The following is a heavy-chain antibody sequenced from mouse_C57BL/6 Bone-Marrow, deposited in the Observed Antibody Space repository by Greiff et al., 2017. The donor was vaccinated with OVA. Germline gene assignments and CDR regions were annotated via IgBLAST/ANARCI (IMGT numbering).Heavy chain of an antibody. CDR3: AYYGRFAY. J-gene: IGHJ3*01. CDR1: GYTFTSYG. D-gene: IGHD1-2*01. CDR2: IYPRSGNT. Sequence: QVQLKQSGAELARPGASVKLSCKASGYTFTSYGISWVKQRTGQGLEWIGEIYPRSGNTYYNEKFKGKATLTADKSSRTAYMELRSLTSEDSAVYFCAYYGRFAYWGQGTLVTVSA. V-gene: IGHV1-81*01.